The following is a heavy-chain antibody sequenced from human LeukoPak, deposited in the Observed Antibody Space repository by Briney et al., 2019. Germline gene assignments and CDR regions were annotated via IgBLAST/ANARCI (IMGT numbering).Heavy chain of an antibody. D-gene: IGHD6-25*01. V-gene: IGHV1-18*01. CDR2: VSAYADDT. CDR3: ARDCIGCHGFDY. CDR1: GYTLISYV. Sequence: ASVKVSCKASGYTLISYVISWVRQAPGQGLEWMGWVSAYADDTNYVQKLQGRVTMTTDTSTSTAYMELRSLRFDDTDVYYCARDCIGCHGFDYWGQGTLVTVSS. J-gene: IGHJ4*02.